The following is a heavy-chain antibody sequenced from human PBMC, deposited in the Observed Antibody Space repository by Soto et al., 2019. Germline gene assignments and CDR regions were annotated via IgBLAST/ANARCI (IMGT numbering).Heavy chain of an antibody. J-gene: IGHJ6*03. CDR3: AREERFSDMDV. V-gene: IGHV3-48*01. Sequence: GGSLRLSCAASGFTFSSYSMNWVRQAPGKGLEWVSYISSSSSTIYYADSVKGRFTISRDNAKNSLYLQMNSLRAEDTAVYYCAREERFSDMDVWGKGTTVTVSS. CDR1: GFTFSSYS. CDR2: ISSSSSTI.